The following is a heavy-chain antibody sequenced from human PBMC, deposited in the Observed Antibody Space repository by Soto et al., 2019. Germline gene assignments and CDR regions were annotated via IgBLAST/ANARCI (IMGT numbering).Heavy chain of an antibody. J-gene: IGHJ6*02. V-gene: IGHV4-30-4*01. Sequence: QEQLQEAGPGLVNPSQPLSLTCSVSGGSIRSGYYYWGWIRQPPGKVLGWMGNISYSGNTYYHPSRKSRRIISIYTSKNQFSLKVSSVTAADTAVYDVASSSGYGTDVWGQGTTFTVSS. CDR2: ISYSGNT. CDR3: ASSSGYGTDV. CDR1: GGSIRSGYYY.